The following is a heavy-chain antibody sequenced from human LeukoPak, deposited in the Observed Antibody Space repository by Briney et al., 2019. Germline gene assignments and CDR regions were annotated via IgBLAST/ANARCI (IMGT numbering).Heavy chain of an antibody. D-gene: IGHD6-13*01. CDR1: GGSISTYY. J-gene: IGHJ5*02. Sequence: PSETLSLTCTVSGGSISTYYWSWIRQPPGKGLEWIGYISYSESTNYNPSLKSRVTISVDTSKNQFSLKLSSVTAADTAVYYCAGHPTGYSSSWYIGWFDPWGQGTLVTVSS. CDR3: AGHPTGYSSSWYIGWFDP. V-gene: IGHV4-59*01. CDR2: ISYSEST.